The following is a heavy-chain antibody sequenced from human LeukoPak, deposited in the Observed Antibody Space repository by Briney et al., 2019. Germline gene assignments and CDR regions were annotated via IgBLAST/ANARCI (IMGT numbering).Heavy chain of an antibody. CDR1: GGSISSSSYY. V-gene: IGHV4-39*01. D-gene: IGHD6-13*01. Sequence: SETLSLTCTVSGGSISSSSYYWGWIRQPPGKGLEWIGSIYYSGSTYYNPSLNRRVTISVDTSKNQFSLKLSSVTAADTAVYYCANTPLAAAGSPSAPFDPWGQGTLVTVSS. CDR3: ANTPLAAAGSPSAPFDP. CDR2: IYYSGST. J-gene: IGHJ5*02.